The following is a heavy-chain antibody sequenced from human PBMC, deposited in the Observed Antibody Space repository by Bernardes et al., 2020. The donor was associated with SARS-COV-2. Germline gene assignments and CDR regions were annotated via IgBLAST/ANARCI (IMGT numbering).Heavy chain of an antibody. CDR3: ARLRRAAASWAGYNWFDP. D-gene: IGHD6-13*01. CDR1: GYTFTGYY. Sequence: ASVKVSCKASGYTFTGYYMHWVRQAPGQGLEWMGRINPNSGGTNYAQKFQGRVTMTRDTSISTAYMELSRLRSDDTAVYYCARLRRAAASWAGYNWFDPWGQGTLVTVSS. CDR2: INPNSGGT. V-gene: IGHV1-2*06. J-gene: IGHJ5*02.